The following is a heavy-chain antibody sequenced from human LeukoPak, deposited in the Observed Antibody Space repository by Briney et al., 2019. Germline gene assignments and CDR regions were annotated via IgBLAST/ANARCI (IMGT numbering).Heavy chain of an antibody. J-gene: IGHJ5*02. Sequence: GGSLRLSCAASGFTFSSYSMNWVRQAPGKGLEWVSSISSSSYIYYADSVKGRFTISRDNAKNSLYLQMNSLRAEDTAVYYCARDPGQLWSITNWFDPWGQGTLVTVSS. D-gene: IGHD5-18*01. V-gene: IGHV3-21*01. CDR3: ARDPGQLWSITNWFDP. CDR2: ISSSSYI. CDR1: GFTFSSYS.